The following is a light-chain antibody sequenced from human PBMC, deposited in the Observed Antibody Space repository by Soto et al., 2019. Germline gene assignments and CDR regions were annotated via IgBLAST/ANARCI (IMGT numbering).Light chain of an antibody. Sequence: IGFSQFPCTVPLPTRETATLSCRASQSVSNNYLAWYQQKPGQAPRLLIYGASNRATGIPDRFSGSGSGTDFTLTISRLEPEDFAVYYCQQYGSSGTFGQGTKVDI. CDR2: GAS. J-gene: IGKJ1*01. V-gene: IGKV3-20*01. CDR3: QQYGSSGT. CDR1: QSVSNNY.